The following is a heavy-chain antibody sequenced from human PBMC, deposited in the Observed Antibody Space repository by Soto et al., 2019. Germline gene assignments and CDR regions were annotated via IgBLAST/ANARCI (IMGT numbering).Heavy chain of an antibody. CDR3: AREKSYYDSSGLDY. Sequence: SETLSLTCAVSGGSISSGGYSWSWIRQPPGKGLEWIGYIYYSGSTNYNPSLKSRVTISVDTSKNQFSLKLSSVTAADTAVYYCAREKSYYDSSGLDYWGQGTLVTVSS. D-gene: IGHD3-22*01. V-gene: IGHV4-61*08. J-gene: IGHJ4*02. CDR1: GGSISSGGYS. CDR2: IYYSGST.